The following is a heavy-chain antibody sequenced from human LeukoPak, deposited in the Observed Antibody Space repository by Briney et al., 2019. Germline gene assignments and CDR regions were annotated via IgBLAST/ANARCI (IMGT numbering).Heavy chain of an antibody. CDR2: IIPIFGTA. D-gene: IGHD3-22*01. J-gene: IGHJ4*02. Sequence: ASVKVSCKASGGTFSSYAISWVRPAPGQGLEWMGGIIPIFGTANYAQKFQGRVTITADESTSTDYMELSSLRSEDTAVYYCVATNYYDSSGYYYPFDYWGQGTLVTVSS. CDR3: VATNYYDSSGYYYPFDY. V-gene: IGHV1-69*13. CDR1: GGTFSSYA.